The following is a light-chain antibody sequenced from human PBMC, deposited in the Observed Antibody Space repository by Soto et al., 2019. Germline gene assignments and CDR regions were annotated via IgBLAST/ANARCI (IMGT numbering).Light chain of an antibody. J-gene: IGKJ4*01. Sequence: EIVLTQSPGTLSLSPGERATLSCRASQSVSSSYLAWYQQKPCQAPRLLIFDASTRATGFPDRFSGSGSETDFTLIIGRLEPEDFAVYYCQQYGSSPLTFGGGTKVEIK. CDR1: QSVSSSY. V-gene: IGKV3-20*01. CDR2: DAS. CDR3: QQYGSSPLT.